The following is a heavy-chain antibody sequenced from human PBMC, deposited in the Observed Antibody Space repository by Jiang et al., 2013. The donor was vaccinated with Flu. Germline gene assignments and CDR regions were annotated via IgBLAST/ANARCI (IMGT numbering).Heavy chain of an antibody. D-gene: IGHD2-2*01. Sequence: SGAEVKKPGASVKVSCKASGYTFTSYGISWVRQAPGQGLEWMGWISAYNGNTNYAQKLQGRVTMTTDTSTSTAYMELRSLRSDDTAVYYCARGGLGYCSSTSCYNWFDPWGQGTLVTVSS. CDR1: GYTFTSYG. CDR3: ARGGLGYCSSTSCYNWFDP. CDR2: ISAYNGNT. J-gene: IGHJ5*02. V-gene: IGHV1-18*01.